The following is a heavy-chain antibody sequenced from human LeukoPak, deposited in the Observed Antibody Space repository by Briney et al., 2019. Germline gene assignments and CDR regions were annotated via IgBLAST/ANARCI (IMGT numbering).Heavy chain of an antibody. J-gene: IGHJ3*02. CDR1: GFTFDDYA. CDR2: ISWNSGSI. Sequence: GGSLRLSCAASGFTFDDYAMHWVRQAPGKGLEWVSGISWNSGSIGYADSVKGRFTISRDNAKNSLYLQMNSLRAEDTALYYCAKGKLLVVVTGDAFDIWGQGTMVTVSS. CDR3: AKGKLLVVVTGDAFDI. V-gene: IGHV3-9*01. D-gene: IGHD3-22*01.